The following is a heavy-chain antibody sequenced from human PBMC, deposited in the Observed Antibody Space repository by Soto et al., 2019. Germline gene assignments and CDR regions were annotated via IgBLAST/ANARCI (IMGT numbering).Heavy chain of an antibody. Sequence: ASVKVSCKASGYIFTNYYMHWVRQAPGQGLEWMGTINAGGGYTTYAQRFQGRVTMTRDTSTSTVSMELSSLRYEDTALYYCTRGGAVVAETAPFALCVPGTLVTDS. CDR1: GYIFTNYY. CDR2: INAGGGYT. CDR3: TRGGAVVAETAPFAL. D-gene: IGHD2-21*02. V-gene: IGHV1-46*03. J-gene: IGHJ5*02.